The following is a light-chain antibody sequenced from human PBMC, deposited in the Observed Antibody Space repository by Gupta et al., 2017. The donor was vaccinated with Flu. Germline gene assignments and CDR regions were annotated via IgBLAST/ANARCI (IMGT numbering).Light chain of an antibody. CDR1: QNINNY. J-gene: IGKJ1*01. CDR3: QQSFTTPQA. V-gene: IGKV1-39*01. Sequence: DVQMTQSPSSLSTSVGDRVTITCRASQNINNYLNWYQQKPGKAPKLLIYAASSLQRGVPSRFSGSGSGTDFTLTISSLQPEDFATYYCQQSFTTPQAFGQGTRVELK. CDR2: AAS.